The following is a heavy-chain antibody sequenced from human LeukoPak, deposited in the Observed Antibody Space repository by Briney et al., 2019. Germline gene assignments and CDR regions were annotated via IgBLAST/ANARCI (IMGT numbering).Heavy chain of an antibody. CDR3: GRESGSGSLIDY. Sequence: GGSLRLSCAASGFTFIRNWMHWVRQAPGKGLVWVSRINSAGGGATYGDSVKGRFTISRDNAKNTVYLQMNSLRVEDTAVYYCGRESGSGSLIDYWGQGILVTVSS. D-gene: IGHD3-10*01. CDR2: INSAGGGA. V-gene: IGHV3-74*03. CDR1: GFTFIRNW. J-gene: IGHJ4*02.